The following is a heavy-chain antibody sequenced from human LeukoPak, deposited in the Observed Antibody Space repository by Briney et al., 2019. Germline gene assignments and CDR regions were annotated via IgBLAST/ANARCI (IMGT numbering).Heavy chain of an antibody. J-gene: IGHJ4*02. V-gene: IGHV1-69*13. D-gene: IGHD2-2*01. CDR3: ARDAYCSSTSCYQDY. CDR2: IIPIFGTA. CDR1: GGTFSSYA. Sequence: SVKVSCKASGGTFSSYAISWVRQAPGQGLEWMGGIIPIFGTANYAQKFQGRVTITADESTSTAYMELSSLRSEDTAVYYCARDAYCSSTSCYQDYWGQGTLVTVSS.